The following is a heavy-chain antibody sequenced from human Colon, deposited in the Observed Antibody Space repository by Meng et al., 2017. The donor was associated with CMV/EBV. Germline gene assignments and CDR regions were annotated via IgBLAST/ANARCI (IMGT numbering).Heavy chain of an antibody. CDR3: ARDGISSSPDFDY. CDR2: ISGSNDYT. D-gene: IGHD1-14*01. CDR1: GYSFTTYG. V-gene: IGHV1-18*01. Sequence: ASVKVSCKASGYSFTTYGIAWVRQAPGQGLEWMGWISGSNDYTNYTQNLQGRVTMTTDTSTNTAYMELRSLRSDDTAIYYCARDGISSSPDFDYWGQGTPVTVSS. J-gene: IGHJ4*02.